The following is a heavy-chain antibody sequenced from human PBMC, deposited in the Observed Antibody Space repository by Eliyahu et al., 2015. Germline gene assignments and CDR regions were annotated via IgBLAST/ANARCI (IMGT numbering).Heavy chain of an antibody. CDR1: GFSLSTSXIR. V-gene: IGHV2-70*04. CDR2: IDXDDRK. CDR3: ARIGRDYYFAY. Sequence: QVTLKESGPALVKPTQTLTLTCTFSGFSLSTSXIRMSWIPQPPGKALEWLARIDXDDRKFYNPSLKTRLTISKDTSKNQVVLTMTNMDPVDTATYYCARIGRDYYFAYWGQGALVTVSS. J-gene: IGHJ4*02.